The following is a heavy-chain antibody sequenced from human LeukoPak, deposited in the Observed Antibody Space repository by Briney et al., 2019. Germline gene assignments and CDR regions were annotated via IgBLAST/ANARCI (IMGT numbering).Heavy chain of an antibody. Sequence: SVKVSCRASGGTFSSYAISWVRQAPGQGLEWMGGIIPIFGTANYAQKFQGRVTITADKSTSTAYMELSSLRSEDTAVYYCARKVPNDSSGYYYRGQFDPWGQGTLVTVSS. V-gene: IGHV1-69*06. J-gene: IGHJ5*02. CDR1: GGTFSSYA. CDR2: IIPIFGTA. D-gene: IGHD3-22*01. CDR3: ARKVPNDSSGYYYRGQFDP.